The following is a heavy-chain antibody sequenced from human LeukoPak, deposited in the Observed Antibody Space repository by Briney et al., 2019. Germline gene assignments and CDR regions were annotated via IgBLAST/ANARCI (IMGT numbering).Heavy chain of an antibody. V-gene: IGHV4-34*01. J-gene: IGHJ4*02. CDR1: GGSFSGYY. CDR2: INHSGST. D-gene: IGHD3-16*02. Sequence: SETLSLTCTVYGGSFSGYYWSWIRQPPGKGLEWIGEINHSGSTNYNPSLKSRVTISVDTSENQFSLKLSSVTAADTAVYYCARVRKALYDYVWRSYRSWNYYFDYWGQGTLVTVSS. CDR3: ARVRKALYDYVWRSYRSWNYYFDY.